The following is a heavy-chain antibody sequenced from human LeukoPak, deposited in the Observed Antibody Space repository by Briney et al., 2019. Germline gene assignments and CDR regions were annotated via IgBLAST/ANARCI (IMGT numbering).Heavy chain of an antibody. J-gene: IGHJ4*02. V-gene: IGHV3-23*01. CDR3: AKERDYDFWSGYLNSFDY. D-gene: IGHD3-3*01. CDR1: GFTFSSYA. Sequence: PGGSLRLSCAASGFTFSSYAMSWVRQAPGKGLEWVSAISGSGGSTYYADSVKGRFTISRDNSENTLYLQMNSLRAEDTAVYYCAKERDYDFWSGYLNSFDYWGQGTLVTVSS. CDR2: ISGSGGST.